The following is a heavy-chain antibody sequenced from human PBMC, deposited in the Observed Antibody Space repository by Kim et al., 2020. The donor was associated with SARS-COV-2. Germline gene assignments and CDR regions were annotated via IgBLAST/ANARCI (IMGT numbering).Heavy chain of an antibody. V-gene: IGHV1-24*01. CDR3: ATGLGSSGWLNFDY. Sequence: GQKFQGRVTMTEDTSTDTAYMELSSLRSEDTAVYYCATGLGSSGWLNFDYWGQGTLVTVSS. D-gene: IGHD6-19*01. J-gene: IGHJ4*02.